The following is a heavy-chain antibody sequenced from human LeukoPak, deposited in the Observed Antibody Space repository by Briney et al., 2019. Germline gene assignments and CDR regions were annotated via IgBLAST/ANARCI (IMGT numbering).Heavy chain of an antibody. CDR3: ARDRGYLSDY. CDR1: GFTFSPYW. D-gene: IGHD3-22*01. CDR2: IRSDGTT. Sequence: PGGSLRLSCAASGFTFSPYWMHWVRQAPGKGLVWVSCIRSDGTTTYADSVKGRFTISRDNAKNTLYLQMNSLRAEDTAVYYCARDRGYLSDYWGQGTLVTVSS. V-gene: IGHV3-74*01. J-gene: IGHJ4*02.